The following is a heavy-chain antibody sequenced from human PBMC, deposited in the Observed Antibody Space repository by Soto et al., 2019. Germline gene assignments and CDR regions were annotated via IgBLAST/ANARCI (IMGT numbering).Heavy chain of an antibody. CDR3: ASRTYDFWSGYQSVYYHYVMDV. Sequence: ASVKVSCKASGVTLSSYAISWVRQDPGQGLEWMGGIIPIFGTANYAQKFQGRVTITADESTSTAYMELSSLRSEDTAVYYCASRTYDFWSGYQSVYYHYVMDVWGQGTTVTVSS. CDR2: IIPIFGTA. CDR1: GVTLSSYA. D-gene: IGHD3-3*01. V-gene: IGHV1-69*13. J-gene: IGHJ6*02.